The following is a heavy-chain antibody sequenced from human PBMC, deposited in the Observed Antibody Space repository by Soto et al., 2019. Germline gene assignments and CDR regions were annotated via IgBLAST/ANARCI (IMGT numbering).Heavy chain of an antibody. V-gene: IGHV3-30*18. CDR3: AKTGWKFLYYYFTMDV. D-gene: IGHD1-1*01. CDR1: GFTFSSYG. CDR2: ISYDGSNK. J-gene: IGHJ6*02. Sequence: QVQLVESGGGVVQPGRSLRLSCAASGFTFSSYGMHWVRQAPGKGLEWVAVISYDGSNKYYGDSVKGRFTVSRDNSKNTLYLHMNSLRAEETAVYYCAKTGWKFLYYYFTMDVWGQGTTVTVSS.